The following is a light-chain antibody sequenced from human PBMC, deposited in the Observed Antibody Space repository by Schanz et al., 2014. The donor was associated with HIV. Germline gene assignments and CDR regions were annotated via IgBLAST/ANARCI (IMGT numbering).Light chain of an antibody. CDR3: QHYDISRGT. V-gene: IGKV3-20*01. Sequence: EIVLTQSPGTLSLSPGEGGTLSCRASQSVSSYLAWYQQKPGQAPTLLIFASSSRATGIPDRISGSGSGTDFTLTISRLEPEDFATYYCQHYDISRGTFGGGTRVEIK. J-gene: IGKJ4*01. CDR2: ASS. CDR1: QSVSSY.